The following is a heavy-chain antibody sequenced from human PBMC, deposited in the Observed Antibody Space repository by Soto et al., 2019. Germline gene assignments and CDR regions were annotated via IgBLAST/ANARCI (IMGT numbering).Heavy chain of an antibody. CDR2: IIPILGIA. CDR1: GGTFSSYT. D-gene: IGHD3-10*01. CDR3: ARGPITMVRGDPTTNYYYMDV. Sequence: ASVKVSCKASGGTFSSYTISWVRQAPGQGLEWMGRIIPILGIANYAQKFQGRVTITADKSTSTAYMELSSLRSEDTAVYYCARGPITMVRGDPTTNYYYMDVWGKGTTVTVSS. V-gene: IGHV1-69*02. J-gene: IGHJ6*03.